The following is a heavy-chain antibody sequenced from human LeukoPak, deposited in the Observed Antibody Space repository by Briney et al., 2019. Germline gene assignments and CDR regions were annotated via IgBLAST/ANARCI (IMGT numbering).Heavy chain of an antibody. J-gene: IGHJ4*02. CDR2: ISSSGGNT. V-gene: IGHV3-23*01. Sequence: GGSLRLSCAASGFTFSSYSMSWVRQAPGKGLEWVSSISSSGGNTYYPDSVKGRFTISRDNSKNTVSLQMNSLRVEDTAVYYCTRDHITSWQIDFWGQGTMVTVSS. D-gene: IGHD2-2*01. CDR3: TRDHITSWQIDF. CDR1: GFTFSSYS.